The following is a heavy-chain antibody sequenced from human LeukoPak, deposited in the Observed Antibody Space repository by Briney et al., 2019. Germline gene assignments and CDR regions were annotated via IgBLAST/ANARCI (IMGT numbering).Heavy chain of an antibody. D-gene: IGHD3-10*01. Sequence: GGSLRLSCAASGFRFNTYGMHWVRQAPGKGLEWVALISNDGTNEYYGDSVKGRFTISRDNSKNTLYLQMSSLRAEDTAVYYCARDPYGSGDGYFDYWGQGTLVTVSS. CDR3: ARDPYGSGDGYFDY. V-gene: IGHV3-30*03. CDR2: ISNDGTNE. J-gene: IGHJ4*02. CDR1: GFRFNTYG.